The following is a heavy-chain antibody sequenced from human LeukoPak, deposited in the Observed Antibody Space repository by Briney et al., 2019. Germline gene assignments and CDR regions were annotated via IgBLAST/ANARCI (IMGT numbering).Heavy chain of an antibody. CDR2: ISSSSSYI. CDR3: ARCRGGSCYSGRGAFDI. Sequence: PGGSLRLSCAASGFTFSSYSMNWVRQAPGKGLEWVSSISSSSSYIYYADSVTGRFTISRDNAKNSLYLQMNSLRAEDTAVYYCARCRGGSCYSGRGAFDIWGQGTMVTVSS. D-gene: IGHD2-15*01. J-gene: IGHJ3*02. V-gene: IGHV3-21*01. CDR1: GFTFSSYS.